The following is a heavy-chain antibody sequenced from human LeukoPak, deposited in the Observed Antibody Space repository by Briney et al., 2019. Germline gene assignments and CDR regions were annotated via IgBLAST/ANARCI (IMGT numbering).Heavy chain of an antibody. D-gene: IGHD3-3*01. Sequence: SETLSLTCTVSGASISSHYWNWVRQPPGKGLEWIGYVSYSGGNNYNPSLKSRVTISLDTSKDQFSLRLNSVTAADTAVYYCARLSTYYDFWSPFDYWGQGTLVTVSS. CDR1: GASISSHY. V-gene: IGHV4-59*11. CDR3: ARLSTYYDFWSPFDY. J-gene: IGHJ4*02. CDR2: VSYSGGN.